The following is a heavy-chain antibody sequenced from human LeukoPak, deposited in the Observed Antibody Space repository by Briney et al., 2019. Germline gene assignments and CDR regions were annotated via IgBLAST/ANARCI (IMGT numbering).Heavy chain of an antibody. V-gene: IGHV3-23*01. CDR3: AKDGERWGTYYDILTGPDY. CDR1: GFTFSSYA. D-gene: IGHD3-9*01. CDR2: ISGSGGSA. Sequence: RAGGSLRLSCAASGFTFSSYALNWVRQAPGKGLEWVSLISGSGGSAYYADSVKGRFTISRDNSKNTLYLQMNSLRAEDTAVYYCAKDGERWGTYYDILTGPDYWGQGTLVTVSS. J-gene: IGHJ4*02.